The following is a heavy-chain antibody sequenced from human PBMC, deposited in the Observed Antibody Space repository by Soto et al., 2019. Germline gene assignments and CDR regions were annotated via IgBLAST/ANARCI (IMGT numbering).Heavy chain of an antibody. CDR2: ITGSGDYT. J-gene: IGHJ3*01. CDR1: GFTFSSYA. V-gene: IGHV3-23*01. CDR3: GKDPNADSFGAFDF. D-gene: IGHD4-17*01. Sequence: EVQMLESGGGLVQPGGSLRLSCAASGFTFSSYALTWVRQAPGKGLEWVSSITGSGDYTRYTDSVKGRFTITRDNAKNTLFLQMKSLRADDTDIYYCGKDPNADSFGAFDFWGQGTMVTVSS.